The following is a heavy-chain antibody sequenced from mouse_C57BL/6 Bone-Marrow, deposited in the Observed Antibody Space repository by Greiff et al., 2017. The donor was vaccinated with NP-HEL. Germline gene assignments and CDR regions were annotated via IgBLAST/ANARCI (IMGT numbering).Heavy chain of an antibody. J-gene: IGHJ3*01. CDR2: ISDGGSYT. CDR3: AREWLHFAY. D-gene: IGHD2-2*01. Sequence: EVQLLESGGGLVKPGGSLKLSCAASGFTFSSYAMSWVRQTPEKRLEWVATISDGGSYTYYPDNVKGRFTISRDNAKNNLYLQMSHLKSEDTAMYYCAREWLHFAYWGQGTLVTVSA. V-gene: IGHV5-4*01. CDR1: GFTFSSYA.